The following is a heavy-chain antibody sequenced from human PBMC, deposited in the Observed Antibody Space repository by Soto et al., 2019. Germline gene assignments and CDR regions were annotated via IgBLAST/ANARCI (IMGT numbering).Heavy chain of an antibody. CDR1: GFSFSDYN. V-gene: IGHV3-11*01. CDR2: ISSSGSII. CDR3: ARTRGDSSGVYYFDY. Sequence: TGGSLRLSCAASGFSFSDYNMSWTRQAPGKGLEWVSYISSSGSIINYADSVKGRFTISRDNAKNSLYLQMNSLRAEDTAVYYCARTRGDSSGVYYFDYWGQGTLVTVSS. J-gene: IGHJ4*02. D-gene: IGHD3-22*01.